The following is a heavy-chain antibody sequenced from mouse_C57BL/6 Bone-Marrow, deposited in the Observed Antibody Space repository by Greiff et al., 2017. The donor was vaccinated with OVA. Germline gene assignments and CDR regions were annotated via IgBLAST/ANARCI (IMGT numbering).Heavy chain of an antibody. CDR3: ARGCFDY. J-gene: IGHJ2*01. CDR2: IYPGDGAT. CDR1: GYAFSSSW. Sequence: VQLQQSGPELVKPGASVKISCKASGYAFSSSWMNWVKQRPGKGLEWIGRIYPGDGATNYNGKFKGKATLTADKSSSTAYMQLSSLTSEDAAVYFCARGCFDYWGQGTTLTVSA. V-gene: IGHV1-82*01.